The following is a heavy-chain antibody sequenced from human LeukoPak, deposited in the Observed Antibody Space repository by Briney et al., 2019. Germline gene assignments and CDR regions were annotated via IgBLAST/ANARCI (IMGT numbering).Heavy chain of an antibody. CDR3: ARVGSGSRSFDY. CDR1: GGTFSSYA. Sequence: SVKVSCKASGGTFSSYAISWVRQAPGQGLEWMGRIIPIFGIANYAQKFQGRVTITADKSTSTAYMELSSLRSEDTAVYYCARVGSGSRSFDYWGQGTLVTVSS. D-gene: IGHD2-15*01. J-gene: IGHJ4*02. V-gene: IGHV1-69*04. CDR2: IIPIFGIA.